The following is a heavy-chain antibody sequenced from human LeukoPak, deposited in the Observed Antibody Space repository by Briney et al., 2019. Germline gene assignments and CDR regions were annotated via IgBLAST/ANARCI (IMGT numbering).Heavy chain of an antibody. Sequence: SETLSLTCAVYGGSFSGYYWSWIRQPPGKGLEWIGEINHSGSTNYNPSLKSRVTISVDTSKNQFSLKLSSVTAADTAVYYCARERKKWMDVWGKGTTDTVSS. V-gene: IGHV4-34*01. CDR3: ARERKKWMDV. CDR1: GGSFSGYY. D-gene: IGHD2-8*01. J-gene: IGHJ6*04. CDR2: INHSGST.